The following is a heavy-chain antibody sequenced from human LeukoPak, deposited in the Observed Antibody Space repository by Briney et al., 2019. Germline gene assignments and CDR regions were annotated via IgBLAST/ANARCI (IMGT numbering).Heavy chain of an antibody. CDR2: INPNSSGT. V-gene: IGHV1-2*02. CDR3: ARGRQQLLMIEFDP. J-gene: IGHJ5*02. CDR1: GYTFTGYY. D-gene: IGHD6-13*01. Sequence: ASVKVSCKASGYTFTGYYMHWVRQAPGQGLEWMGWINPNSSGTNYAQKFQGRVTMTRDTSISTAYMELSRLRSDDTAVYYCARGRQQLLMIEFDPWGQGTLVTVSS.